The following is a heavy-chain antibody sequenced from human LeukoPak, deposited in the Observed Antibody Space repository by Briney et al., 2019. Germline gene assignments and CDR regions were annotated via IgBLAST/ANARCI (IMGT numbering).Heavy chain of an antibody. Sequence: GGSLRLSCAASGFTFSDYSMNWVRQAPGKGLEWVSSISSSSSYIYYADSVKGRFTISRDNAKNSLYLQMNSLRAEDTAVYYCARPRTPGAFDIWGQGTMVTVSS. CDR3: ARPRTPGAFDI. V-gene: IGHV3-21*01. J-gene: IGHJ3*02. CDR1: GFTFSDYS. D-gene: IGHD1-14*01. CDR2: ISSSSSYI.